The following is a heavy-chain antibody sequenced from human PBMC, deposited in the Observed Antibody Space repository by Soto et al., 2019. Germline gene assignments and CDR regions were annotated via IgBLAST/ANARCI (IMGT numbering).Heavy chain of an antibody. CDR2: INSDGSST. Sequence: PGGSLRLSCAASGFTFSSYWMHWVRQAPGKGLVWVSRINSDGSSTSYADSVKGRFTISRGNAKNTLYLQMNSLRAEDTAVYYCARYSSGWIYYYYGMDVWGQGTTVTVSS. V-gene: IGHV3-74*01. D-gene: IGHD6-19*01. J-gene: IGHJ6*02. CDR3: ARYSSGWIYYYYGMDV. CDR1: GFTFSSYW.